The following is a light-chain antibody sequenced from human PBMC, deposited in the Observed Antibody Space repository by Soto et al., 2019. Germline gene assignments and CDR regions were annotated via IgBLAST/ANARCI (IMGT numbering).Light chain of an antibody. V-gene: IGKV3-20*01. Sequence: EIVLTQSPGTLSLSPGEGATLSCRASQSVSTNFFAWYQQKPGQAPRLLIYGASTRATDIPDRFSGSGSGTDFTLTISRLEPEDFVVYYCQQYGRTSWTFGQGTKVDIK. CDR1: QSVSTNF. CDR3: QQYGRTSWT. J-gene: IGKJ1*01. CDR2: GAS.